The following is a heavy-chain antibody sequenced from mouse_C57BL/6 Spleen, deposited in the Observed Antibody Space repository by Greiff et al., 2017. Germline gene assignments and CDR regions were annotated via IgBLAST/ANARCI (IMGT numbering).Heavy chain of an antibody. Sequence: QVQLQQSGAELVKPGASVKISCKASGYAFSSYWMNWVKPRPGKGLEWIGQIYPGDGDTNYNGKFKGKAKLTAEKSSSTAYMQLSSLTSEDSAVYFCARSGPFYAMDYWGQGTSVTVSS. D-gene: IGHD3-1*01. CDR1: GYAFSSYW. V-gene: IGHV1-80*01. CDR2: IYPGDGDT. CDR3: ARSGPFYAMDY. J-gene: IGHJ4*01.